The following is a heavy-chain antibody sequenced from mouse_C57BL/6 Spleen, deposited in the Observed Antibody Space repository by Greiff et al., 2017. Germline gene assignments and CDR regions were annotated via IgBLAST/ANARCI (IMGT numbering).Heavy chain of an antibody. CDR2: INPNYGTT. Sequence: EVKLLESGPELVKPGASVKISCKASGYSFTDYNMNWVKQSNGKSLEWIGGINPNYGTTSYNQKFKGKATLTVDQSSSTAYMQLNSLTSEDSAVYYCARSLDSSDHFAYWGQGTLVTVSA. CDR3: ARSLDSSDHFAY. CDR1: GYSFTDYN. D-gene: IGHD3-2*02. J-gene: IGHJ3*01. V-gene: IGHV1-39*01.